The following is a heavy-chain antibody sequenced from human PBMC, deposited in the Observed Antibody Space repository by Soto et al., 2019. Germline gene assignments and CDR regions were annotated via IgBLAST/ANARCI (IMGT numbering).Heavy chain of an antibody. D-gene: IGHD3-3*01. CDR2: ISAYKGNT. Sequence: SLVKVYRKASGYRYSSYGFSWLRQAPGQGLEWMGWISAYKGNTNYAQKFQGRVTMTTDTSTSTAYMELRSLRSDDTAVYYCARDDSRRQADLDYWGQGTPVTVSS. CDR1: GYRYSSYG. V-gene: IGHV1-18*01. CDR3: ARDDSRRQADLDY. J-gene: IGHJ4*02.